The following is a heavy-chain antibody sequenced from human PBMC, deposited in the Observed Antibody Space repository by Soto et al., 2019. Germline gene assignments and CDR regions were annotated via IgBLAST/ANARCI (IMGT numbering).Heavy chain of an antibody. Sequence: ASVKVSCKASGYTFTSYAMHWVRQAPGQRLEWMGWINAGNGNTKYSQKFQGRVTITRDTSASTAYVELSSLSSDDTAVYYCARASYYYESSGYYPYYWGQGNLVTVS. V-gene: IGHV1-3*01. CDR2: INAGNGNT. J-gene: IGHJ4*02. D-gene: IGHD3-22*01. CDR1: GYTFTSYA. CDR3: ARASYYYESSGYYPYY.